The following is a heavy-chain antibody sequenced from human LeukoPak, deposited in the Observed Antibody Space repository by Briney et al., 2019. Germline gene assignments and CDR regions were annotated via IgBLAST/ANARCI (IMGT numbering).Heavy chain of an antibody. Sequence: GGSLRLSCAASGFTFSSYSMTWVRQAPGKGLEWVSSISSSSSYIYYADSVKGRFTISRDNAKNSLYLQMNSLRAEDTAVYYCARSYGSGYYVIDYWGQGTLVTVSS. CDR2: ISSSSSYI. V-gene: IGHV3-21*01. D-gene: IGHD3-22*01. CDR3: ARSYGSGYYVIDY. CDR1: GFTFSSYS. J-gene: IGHJ4*02.